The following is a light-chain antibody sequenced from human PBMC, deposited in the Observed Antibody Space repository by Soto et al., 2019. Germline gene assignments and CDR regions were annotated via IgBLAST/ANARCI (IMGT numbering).Light chain of an antibody. CDR1: SSNIGGNS. CDR3: SSWDRSLDNWM. CDR2: DDN. Sequence: QSVMTQPPSVSAAPGQKVTISCSGSSSNIGGNSVSWYQQLPGTAPKLLIYDDNKRPSGIPDRFSGSKSGTSATLGITGFQTGDEADYYCSSWDRSLDNWMFGGGTKVTVL. J-gene: IGLJ3*02. V-gene: IGLV1-51*01.